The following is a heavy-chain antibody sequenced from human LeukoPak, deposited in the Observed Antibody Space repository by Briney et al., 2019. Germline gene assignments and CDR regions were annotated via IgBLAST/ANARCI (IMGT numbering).Heavy chain of an antibody. J-gene: IGHJ4*02. Sequence: PGGSLRLTCAASGFTFSSYAMSWVRQAPGKGLEWVSAISGSGGSTYYADSVKGRFTISRDNSKNTLYLQMNSLRAEDTAVYYCAKAPHSILGYFDYWGQGTLVTVSS. CDR3: AKAPHSILGYFDY. V-gene: IGHV3-23*01. D-gene: IGHD1-26*01. CDR1: GFTFSSYA. CDR2: ISGSGGST.